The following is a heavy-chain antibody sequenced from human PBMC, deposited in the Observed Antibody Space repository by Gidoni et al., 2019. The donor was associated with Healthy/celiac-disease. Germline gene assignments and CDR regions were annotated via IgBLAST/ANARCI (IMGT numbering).Heavy chain of an antibody. Sequence: QVQLVESGGGVVQPGRSLRLSCAASGFTFSSYGLHWVRQAPGKGLEWVAVIWYDGSNKYYADAVKGRFTISRDNSKNTLYLQMNSLRAEDTAVYYCARDGDYDILTGYYQGAFDIWGQGTMVTVSS. CDR3: ARDGDYDILTGYYQGAFDI. J-gene: IGHJ3*02. CDR2: IWYDGSNK. D-gene: IGHD3-9*01. V-gene: IGHV3-33*01. CDR1: GFTFSSYG.